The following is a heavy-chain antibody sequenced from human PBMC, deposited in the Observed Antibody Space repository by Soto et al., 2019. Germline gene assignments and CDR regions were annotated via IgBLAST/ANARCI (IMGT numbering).Heavy chain of an antibody. V-gene: IGHV3-30-3*01. CDR2: ISYDGSNK. CDR3: ARGDREDIAVVVGVRPGAYGVDV. CDR1: GFTFRNYA. D-gene: IGHD2-15*01. Sequence: QVQLVESGGGVVQPGRSLRLSCAASGFTFRNYAMHWVRQAPGKGLECVAVISYDGSNKFYRDYVKGRFTISRDNSKNTLYLQIDSLRYEETAVYYCARGDREDIAVVVGVRPGAYGVDVWAQGTTVTVSS. J-gene: IGHJ6*02.